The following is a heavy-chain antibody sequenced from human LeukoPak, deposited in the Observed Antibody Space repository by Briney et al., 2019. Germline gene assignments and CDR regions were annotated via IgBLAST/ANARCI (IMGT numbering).Heavy chain of an antibody. D-gene: IGHD2-2*01. J-gene: IGHJ1*01. V-gene: IGHV1-69*13. CDR2: IIPIFGTA. Sequence: ASVQVSCKASGGTFSSYAISWVRQAPGQGLEWMGGIIPIFGTANYAQKFQGRVTITADESTSTAYMELSSLRSEDTAVYYCARVAGNQLLWYYSGPEYFQHWGQGTLVTVSS. CDR3: ARVAGNQLLWYYSGPEYFQH. CDR1: GGTFSSYA.